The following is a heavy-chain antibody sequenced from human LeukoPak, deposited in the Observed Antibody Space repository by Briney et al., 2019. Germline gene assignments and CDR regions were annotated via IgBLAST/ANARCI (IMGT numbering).Heavy chain of an antibody. Sequence: KPSETLSLTCAVYGGSFSVYYWSWIRQPPGKGLEWIGEINHSGSTNYNPSLKSRVAISVDTSKNQFSLKLTSVTAADTAVYYCARDLADSSGWYGDYWGQGTLVTVSS. J-gene: IGHJ4*02. CDR1: GGSFSVYY. CDR3: ARDLADSSGWYGDY. V-gene: IGHV4-34*01. CDR2: INHSGST. D-gene: IGHD6-19*01.